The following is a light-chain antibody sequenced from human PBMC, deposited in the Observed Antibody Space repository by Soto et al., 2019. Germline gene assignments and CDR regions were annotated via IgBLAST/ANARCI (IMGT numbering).Light chain of an antibody. CDR2: DAS. Sequence: EIVLTQSPATLSLSPGERATLSCRASQSVSSYLAWYQQKPGQAPRLLIYDASNRATGIPARFSGSGSGTDFTLTISSLEPEDFAVYYCQQRSNWPPLTFGRGTTVEIK. V-gene: IGKV3-11*01. CDR3: QQRSNWPPLT. CDR1: QSVSSY. J-gene: IGKJ4*01.